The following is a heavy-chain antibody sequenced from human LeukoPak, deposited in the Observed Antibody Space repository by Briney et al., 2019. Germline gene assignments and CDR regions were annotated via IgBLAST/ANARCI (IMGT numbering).Heavy chain of an antibody. Sequence: PGGSLRLSCAASAFTFTNAWMKWVRQAPGKGLEWVARIKSKADGETTEYAAPVRGRFTISRDDSKNTLYLQMNSLETEDTAVYYCISSSTPMIRNYFDYWGLGTRVTVSS. CDR1: AFTFTNAW. V-gene: IGHV3-15*01. J-gene: IGHJ4*02. CDR2: IKSKADGETT. D-gene: IGHD3-10*01. CDR3: ISSSTPMIRNYFDY.